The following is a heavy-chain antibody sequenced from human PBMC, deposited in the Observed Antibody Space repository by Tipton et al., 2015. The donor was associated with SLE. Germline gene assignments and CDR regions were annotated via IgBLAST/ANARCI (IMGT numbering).Heavy chain of an antibody. CDR3: ARGGPRAFDI. V-gene: IGHV3-48*03. CDR2: ISSSGSTI. Sequence: SLRLSCAASGFTFSSYEMNWVRQAPGKGLEWVSYISSSGSTIYYADSVKGRFTISRDNAKNSLYLQMNSLRAGDTAVYYCARGGPRAFDIWGQGTMVTVSS. CDR1: GFTFSSYE. J-gene: IGHJ3*02.